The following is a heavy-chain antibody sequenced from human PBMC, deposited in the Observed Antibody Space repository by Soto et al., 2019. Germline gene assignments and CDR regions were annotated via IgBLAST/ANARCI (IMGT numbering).Heavy chain of an antibody. CDR1: GGSFSGYY. CDR2: INHSGST. CDR3: ARGYSGIAARRFDP. Sequence: SETLSLTCAVYGGSFSGYYWSWIRQPPGKGLEWIGEINHSGSTNYNPSLKSRVTISVDTSKNQFSLKLSSVTAADTAVYYCARGYSGIAARRFDPWGQGTLVTVSS. D-gene: IGHD6-6*01. V-gene: IGHV4-34*01. J-gene: IGHJ5*02.